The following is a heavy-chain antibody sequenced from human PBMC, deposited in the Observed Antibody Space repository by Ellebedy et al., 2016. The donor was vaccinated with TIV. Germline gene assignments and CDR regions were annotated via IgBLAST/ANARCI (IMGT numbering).Heavy chain of an antibody. D-gene: IGHD2-15*01. V-gene: IGHV3-30*18. Sequence: PGGSLRLSCAASGFTFSSYDMHWVRQAPGKGLEWVALISYDANNKYYADSVKGRFTISRDNSKNTLYLQMNSLRAEDTAVYYCAKDRYCSGGICYWADYWGQGTQVTVSS. J-gene: IGHJ4*02. CDR1: GFTFSSYD. CDR3: AKDRYCSGGICYWADY. CDR2: ISYDANNK.